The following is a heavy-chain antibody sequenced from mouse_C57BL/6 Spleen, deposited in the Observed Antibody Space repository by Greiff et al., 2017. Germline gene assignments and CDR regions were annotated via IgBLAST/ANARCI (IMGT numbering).Heavy chain of an antibody. CDR3: ASPYDYEAWFAY. V-gene: IGHV1-82*01. D-gene: IGHD2-4*01. Sequence: QVQLQQSGPELVKPGASVKISCKASGYAFSSSWMNWVKQRPGKGLEWIGRIYPGDGDTNYNGKFKGKATLTADKSSSTAYMQRSSLTSEDSAVYFCASPYDYEAWFAYWGQGTLVTVSA. J-gene: IGHJ3*01. CDR1: GYAFSSSW. CDR2: IYPGDGDT.